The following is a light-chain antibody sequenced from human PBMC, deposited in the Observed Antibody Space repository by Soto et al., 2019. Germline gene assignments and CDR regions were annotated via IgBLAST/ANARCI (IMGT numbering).Light chain of an antibody. CDR3: QQSYSTPQT. CDR1: QSISSY. CDR2: AAS. J-gene: IGKJ1*01. Sequence: EIQMTQSPSSLSASVGDRVTITSRASQSISSYLNWYQQKPVKAPKLLIYAASSLQSGVPSRFSGSGSGTDFTLTISSLQPEDFATYYCQQSYSTPQTFGQGTQVDIK. V-gene: IGKV1-39*01.